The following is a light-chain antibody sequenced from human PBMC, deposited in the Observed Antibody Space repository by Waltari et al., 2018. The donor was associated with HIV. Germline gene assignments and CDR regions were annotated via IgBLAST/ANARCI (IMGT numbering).Light chain of an antibody. CDR1: QGVSYR. CDR3: QQYNSYPLS. V-gene: IGKV1-16*01. J-gene: IGKJ5*01. Sequence: GDRVTITCRASQGVSYRLAWYQQTPGKAPKSLIHAASDLQTGVPSRFSDSGSGTEFTLTISNLQPEDFATYYCQQYNSYPLSFGQGTRLEI. CDR2: AAS.